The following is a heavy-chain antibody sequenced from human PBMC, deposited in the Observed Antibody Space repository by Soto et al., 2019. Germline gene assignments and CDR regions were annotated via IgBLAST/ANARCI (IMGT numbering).Heavy chain of an antibody. Sequence: LSLTCAVSGGSISSGGYSWSWIRQPPGKGLEWIGYIYHSGSTYYNPSLKSRVTISVDRSKNQFSLKLSSVTAAETAVYYCARGAGITGTARRWFDPWGQGILVTVSS. D-gene: IGHD6-13*01. J-gene: IGHJ5*02. CDR2: IYHSGST. CDR3: ARGAGITGTARRWFDP. CDR1: GGSISSGGYS. V-gene: IGHV4-30-2*01.